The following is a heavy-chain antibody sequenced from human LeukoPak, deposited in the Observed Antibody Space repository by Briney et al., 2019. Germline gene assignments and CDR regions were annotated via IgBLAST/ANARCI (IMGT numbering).Heavy chain of an antibody. Sequence: GSLRLSCAASGFTFSSSAMTWVRQAPVKGLEWVSAIRGSSGSTHYADSVKGRFTISRDNSKNTLYLQMNSLRTEDTAVYYCARDTMSTFDYWGQGTLVTVSS. CDR3: ARDTMSTFDY. D-gene: IGHD3-3*01. V-gene: IGHV3-23*01. J-gene: IGHJ4*02. CDR2: IRGSSGST. CDR1: GFTFSSSA.